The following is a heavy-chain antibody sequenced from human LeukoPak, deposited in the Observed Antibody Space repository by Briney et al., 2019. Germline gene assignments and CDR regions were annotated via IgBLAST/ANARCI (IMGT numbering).Heavy chain of an antibody. J-gene: IGHJ6*02. CDR3: ARGNRFGVVRGYYYGMDV. CDR1: GGSISSGGYY. D-gene: IGHD3-3*01. CDR2: IYYSGST. Sequence: SETLSLTCTVSGGSISSGGYYWSWIRQHPGRGLEWIGYIYYSGSTYYNPSLKSRVTISVDTSKNQFSLKLRSVTAADTAVYYCARGNRFGVVRGYYYGMDVWGQGTTVTVSS. V-gene: IGHV4-31*03.